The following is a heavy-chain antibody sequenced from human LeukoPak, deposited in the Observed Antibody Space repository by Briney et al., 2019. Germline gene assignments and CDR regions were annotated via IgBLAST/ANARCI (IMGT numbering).Heavy chain of an antibody. CDR3: AKHFYDSGSYYNVDS. CDR1: GFIFSSYP. J-gene: IGHJ4*02. D-gene: IGHD3-10*01. V-gene: IGHV3-23*01. CDR2: LTGSDSRT. Sequence: HTGASLRLSCAASGFIFSSYPMSWVRQAPGKGLEWVSALTGSDSRTYYADSVKGRFTISRENSKKTLYLQMNSLRADDTAVYYCAKHFYDSGSYYNVDSWGQGTLVTVSS.